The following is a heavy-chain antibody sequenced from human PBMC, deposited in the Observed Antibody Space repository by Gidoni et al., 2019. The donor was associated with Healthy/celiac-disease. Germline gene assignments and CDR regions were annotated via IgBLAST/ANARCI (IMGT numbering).Heavy chain of an antibody. Sequence: QVQIQQWGAGLLKPSETLSLTCAVYGGSFSGYYWSWIRQPPGKGLEWIGEINHSGSTNYNPSLKSRVTISVDTSKNQFSLKLSSVTAADTAVYYCARIPQTGWYGANTSTRKFSSNNWFDPWGQGTLVTVSS. V-gene: IGHV4-34*01. D-gene: IGHD6-19*01. CDR2: INHSGST. CDR3: ARIPQTGWYGANTSTRKFSSNNWFDP. J-gene: IGHJ5*02. CDR1: GGSFSGYY.